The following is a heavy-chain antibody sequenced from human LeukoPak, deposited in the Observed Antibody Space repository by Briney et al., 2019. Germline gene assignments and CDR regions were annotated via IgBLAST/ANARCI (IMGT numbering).Heavy chain of an antibody. D-gene: IGHD1-1*01. V-gene: IGHV4-59*01. CDR2: VYYTGIT. CDR1: GVSLNSYY. Sequence: SETLSLTCTVSGVSLNSYYWGWIRQPPGKGLEWIGYVYYTGITNYNPSLKSRVTISLDTSKSHFSLKLSSVTAADTAVYYCVSQLGGTTFHWGQGTPVTVSS. J-gene: IGHJ4*02. CDR3: VSQLGGTTFH.